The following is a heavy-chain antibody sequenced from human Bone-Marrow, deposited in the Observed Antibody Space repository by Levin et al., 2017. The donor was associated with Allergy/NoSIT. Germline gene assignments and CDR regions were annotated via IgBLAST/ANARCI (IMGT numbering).Heavy chain of an antibody. CDR3: ASRDSDGSNSFDY. CDR1: GYSFTSYW. D-gene: IGHD4-23*01. Sequence: GASVKVSCQASGYSFTSYWFGWVRQRPGKGLEWMGLIFPSDSDTRVSPSFQGQSIMSVDKSTSTAYLQGSSLKASDSAMSYCASRDSDGSNSFDYWGQGTLVTVSS. J-gene: IGHJ4*02. CDR2: IFPSDSDT. V-gene: IGHV5-51*01.